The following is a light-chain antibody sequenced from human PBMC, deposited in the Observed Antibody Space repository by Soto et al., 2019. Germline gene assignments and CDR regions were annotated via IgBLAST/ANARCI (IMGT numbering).Light chain of an antibody. V-gene: IGKV1-9*01. J-gene: IGKJ3*01. CDR1: HGINSY. Sequence: DIQLTQSPSFLSASVGDRVTITCRASHGINSYLACYQQKPGKAPKLLISDASTLQGGVPSRFSGSVSGADFTLTISCLQSEDFATYYCQQYYSYPPAFGPGTKVDIK. CDR2: DAS. CDR3: QQYYSYPPA.